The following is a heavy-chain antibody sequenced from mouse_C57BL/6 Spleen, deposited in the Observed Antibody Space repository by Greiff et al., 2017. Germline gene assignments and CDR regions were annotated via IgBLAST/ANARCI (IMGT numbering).Heavy chain of an antibody. J-gene: IGHJ2*01. D-gene: IGHD1-1*01. Sequence: QVQLQQPGAELVKPGASVKLSCKASGYTFTSYWMQWVKQRPGQGLEWIGEIDPSDSYTNYNQKFKGKATLTVDTSSTTAYMQLSSLTSEDSAVYYCARYYYDSIPFGYWGQGTTLTVSS. CDR3: ARYYYDSIPFGY. CDR2: IDPSDSYT. V-gene: IGHV1-50*01. CDR1: GYTFTSYW.